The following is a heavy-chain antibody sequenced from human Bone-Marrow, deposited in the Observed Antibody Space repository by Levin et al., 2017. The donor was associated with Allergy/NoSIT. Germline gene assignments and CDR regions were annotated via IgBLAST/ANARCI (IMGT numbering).Heavy chain of an antibody. V-gene: IGHV4-59*01. CDR1: GVSINNYF. CDR2: IYSTASS. CDR3: ARAGDWESSVWYGTKDFAMEF. Sequence: SETLSLTCNVSGVSINNYFWSWIRQPPGKGLEWIGYIYSTASSSYNPSLKNRVTMSIETSKNQVSLKLRSVTAADTAVYYCARAGDWESSVWYGTKDFAMEFWGEGTTVTVSS. D-gene: IGHD6-19*01. J-gene: IGHJ6*04.